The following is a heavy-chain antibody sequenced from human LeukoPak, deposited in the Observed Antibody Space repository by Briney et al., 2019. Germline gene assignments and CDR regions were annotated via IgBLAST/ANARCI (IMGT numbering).Heavy chain of an antibody. Sequence: SETLSLTCTVSGGSISSYYWSWIRQPPGKGLEGIGYIYYSGSTNYNPSLKSRVTISVDTSKNPFSLKLSSVTAADTAVYYYARHRARITMVRGVTFDYWGQGTLVTVSS. CDR3: ARHRARITMVRGVTFDY. D-gene: IGHD3-10*01. CDR2: IYYSGST. V-gene: IGHV4-59*08. J-gene: IGHJ4*02. CDR1: GGSISSYY.